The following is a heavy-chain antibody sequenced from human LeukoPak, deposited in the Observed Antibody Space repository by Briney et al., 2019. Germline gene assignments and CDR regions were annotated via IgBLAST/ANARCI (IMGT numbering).Heavy chain of an antibody. Sequence: GGSLRLSCAASGFTVSSNYMSWVRQAPGKGLEWVSVIYSGGSTYYADSVKGRFTISRDNSKNTLYLQMNSLRAEDTAVYYCARCSTVRSYYFDYWGKGTLVPGSS. CDR3: ARCSTVRSYYFDY. CDR1: GFTVSSNY. J-gene: IGHJ4*02. CDR2: IYSGGST. V-gene: IGHV3-53*01. D-gene: IGHD1-26*01.